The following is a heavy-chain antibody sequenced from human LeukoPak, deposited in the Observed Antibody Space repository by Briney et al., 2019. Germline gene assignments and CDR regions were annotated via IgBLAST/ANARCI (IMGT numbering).Heavy chain of an antibody. J-gene: IGHJ5*02. CDR1: GYTFTSYD. CDR3: ARKGSGSYNGGWFDP. D-gene: IGHD1-26*01. CDR2: MNPNSGNT. V-gene: IGHV1-8*01. Sequence: ASVKVSCKASGYTFTSYDINWVRQATGQGLEWMGWMNPNSGNTGYAQKFQGRDTMTRNTSISTAYMELSSLRSGDTAVYYCARKGSGSYNGGWFDPWGQGTLVTVSS.